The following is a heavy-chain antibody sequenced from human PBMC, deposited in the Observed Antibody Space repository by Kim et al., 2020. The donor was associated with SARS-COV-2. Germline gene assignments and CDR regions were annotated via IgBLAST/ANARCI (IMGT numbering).Heavy chain of an antibody. CDR1: GYSFTSYW. D-gene: IGHD2-2*02. V-gene: IGHV5-51*01. J-gene: IGHJ5*02. CDR2: IYPGDSDT. Sequence: GESLKISCKGSGYSFTSYWIGWVRQMPGKGLEWMGIIYPGDSDTRYSPSFQGQVTISADKSISTAYLQWSSLKASDTAMYYCARGARYCSSTSCYRLHWFDPWGQGTLVTVSS. CDR3: ARGARYCSSTSCYRLHWFDP.